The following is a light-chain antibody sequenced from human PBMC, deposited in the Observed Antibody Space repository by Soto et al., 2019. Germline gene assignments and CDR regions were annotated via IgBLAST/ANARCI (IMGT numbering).Light chain of an antibody. CDR1: QAISSN. Sequence: EIVMTQSPATLSVSRGERATLSCRANQAISSNLAWYQQKPGQAPRLLIYGASTRATGIPDRFSGSGSGTEFTLTISSLQSEDFAVYYCQQYNNWLRTFGQGTKVDIK. CDR3: QQYNNWLRT. CDR2: GAS. V-gene: IGKV3-15*01. J-gene: IGKJ1*01.